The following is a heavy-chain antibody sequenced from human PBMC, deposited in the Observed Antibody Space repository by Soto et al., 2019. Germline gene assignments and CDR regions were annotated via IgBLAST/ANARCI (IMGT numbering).Heavy chain of an antibody. J-gene: IGHJ6*02. CDR3: ATAGYYDFWRGLKTTAAYYYGMDV. V-gene: IGHV1-3*01. Sequence: ASVKVSCKASGYTFTSYAMHWVRQAPGQRLEWMGWINAGNGNTKYSQKFQGRVTITRDTSASTAYMELSSLRSEDTAVYYCATAGYYDFWRGLKTTAAYYYGMDVWGQGTTVTVSS. D-gene: IGHD3-3*01. CDR2: INAGNGNT. CDR1: GYTFTSYA.